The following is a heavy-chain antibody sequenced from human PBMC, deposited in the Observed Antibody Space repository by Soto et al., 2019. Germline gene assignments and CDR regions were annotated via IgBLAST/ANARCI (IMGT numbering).Heavy chain of an antibody. J-gene: IGHJ5*02. V-gene: IGHV4-34*01. CDR1: GGSFSGYY. Sequence: NPSETLSLTCAIYGGSFSGYYCSWIRQPPGKGLEWIGEINHSGSTNYNPSLKSRVTISVDTSKNQFSLKLSSVTAADTAVYYCARGGTIFGVVIFESGNRFDPWGQGTLVTVSS. CDR3: ARGGTIFGVVIFESGNRFDP. CDR2: INHSGST. D-gene: IGHD3-3*01.